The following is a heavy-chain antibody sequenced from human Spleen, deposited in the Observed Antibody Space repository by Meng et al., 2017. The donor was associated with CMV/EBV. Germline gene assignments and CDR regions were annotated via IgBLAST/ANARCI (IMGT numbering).Heavy chain of an antibody. Sequence: GGSLRLSCVASGFTFSSYSMYWVRQAPGKGLEWLSFISGTSAYIYYKDSLKGRFTISRDNAKESLYLQMNSLTAEDTAVYYCAREKGYCDSTACYTDRQALEYWGQGTLVTVSS. CDR2: ISGTSAYI. CDR3: AREKGYCDSTACYTDRQALEY. CDR1: GFTFSSYS. V-gene: IGHV3-21*01. J-gene: IGHJ4*02. D-gene: IGHD2-2*01.